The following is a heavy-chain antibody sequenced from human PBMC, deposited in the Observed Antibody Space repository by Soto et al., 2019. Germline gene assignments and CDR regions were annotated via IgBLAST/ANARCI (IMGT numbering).Heavy chain of an antibody. J-gene: IGHJ5*02. CDR2: ISSNSAYI. CDR3: TRDASRDSSARGWFDP. V-gene: IGHV3-21*01. Sequence: NPGGSLRLSCAASGFTFRSFTMNRVRQAPGKGLEWVSTISSNSAYIYYTDALRGRFTISRDNAKNSLHLLMNSLRAEDTAVYYCTRDASRDSSARGWFDPWGPGTLVTVSS. CDR1: GFTFRSFT. D-gene: IGHD6-13*01.